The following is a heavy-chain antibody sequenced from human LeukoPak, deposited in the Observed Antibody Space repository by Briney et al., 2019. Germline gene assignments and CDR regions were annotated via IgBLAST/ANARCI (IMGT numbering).Heavy chain of an antibody. Sequence: PSETLSLTCTVSGGSISSYYWSWIRQPPGKGLEWIGYIYYSGSTNYNPSLKTRVTISVDTSKNQFSLKLSSVTAADTAVYYCARVTGYMIEDYFDYWGQGTLVTVSS. J-gene: IGHJ4*02. CDR3: ARVTGYMIEDYFDY. D-gene: IGHD3-22*01. CDR2: IYYSGST. V-gene: IGHV4-59*01. CDR1: GGSISSYY.